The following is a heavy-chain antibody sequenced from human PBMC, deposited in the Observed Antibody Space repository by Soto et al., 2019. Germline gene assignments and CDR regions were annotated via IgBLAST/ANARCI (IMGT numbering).Heavy chain of an antibody. Sequence: QVQLVESGGGLVKPGGSLRLSCAASGFIFSDYFMTWIRQSPGKGLEWISYISNSGITNYADSVKGRFTISRDNAKNSLYLQMDSMRAEDKAVYYCARENYYKMDVWGQGTTVTVSS. J-gene: IGHJ6*02. CDR3: ARENYYKMDV. CDR2: ISNSGIT. V-gene: IGHV3-11*05. CDR1: GFIFSDYF.